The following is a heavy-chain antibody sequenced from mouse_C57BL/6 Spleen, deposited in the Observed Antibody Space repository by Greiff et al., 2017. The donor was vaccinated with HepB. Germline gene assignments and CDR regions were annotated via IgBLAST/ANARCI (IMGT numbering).Heavy chain of an antibody. CDR1: GYTFTSYG. CDR2: IYPRSGNT. CDR3: ARSRTGYWYFDV. Sequence: QQSCKASGYTFTSYGISWVKQRTGQGLEWIGEIYPRSGNTYYNEKFKGKATLTADKSSSTAYMELRSLTSEDSAVYFCARSRTGYWYFDVWGTGTTVTVSS. V-gene: IGHV1-81*01. D-gene: IGHD4-1*01. J-gene: IGHJ1*03.